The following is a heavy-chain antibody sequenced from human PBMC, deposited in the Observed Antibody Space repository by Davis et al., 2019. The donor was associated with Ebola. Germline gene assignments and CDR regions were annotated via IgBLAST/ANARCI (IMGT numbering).Heavy chain of an antibody. D-gene: IGHD4-17*01. Sequence: GESLKISCAASGFTFSSYSMNWVRQAPGKGLEWVLSISSSSSYIYYADSVKGRFTISRDNAKNSLYLQMNSLRAEDTAVYYCARDPGDSFDYWGQGTLVTVSS. CDR1: GFTFSSYS. J-gene: IGHJ4*02. CDR2: ISSSSSYI. V-gene: IGHV3-21*01. CDR3: ARDPGDSFDY.